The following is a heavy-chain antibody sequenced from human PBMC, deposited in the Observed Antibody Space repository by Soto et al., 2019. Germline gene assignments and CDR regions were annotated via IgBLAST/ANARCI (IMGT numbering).Heavy chain of an antibody. CDR3: ARDKDRQQLGGNYYYILDV. V-gene: IGHV1-69*12. J-gene: IGHJ6*02. CDR2: IMPVFATP. CDR1: GGTFSTSA. Sequence: QVQLVQSGAEVKKPGSSVKVSCKASGGTFSTSAISWVRQAPGQGLEWVGGIMPVFATPDYAQNFQGRVTMTADESPTTAYLELTSLRTDDTAVYYCARDKDRQQLGGNYYYILDVWGQGTAITVSS. D-gene: IGHD3-3*02.